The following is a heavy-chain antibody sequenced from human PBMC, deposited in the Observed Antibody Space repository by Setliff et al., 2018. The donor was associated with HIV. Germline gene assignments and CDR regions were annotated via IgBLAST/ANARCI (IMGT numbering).Heavy chain of an antibody. J-gene: IGHJ4*02. CDR3: ARSPSYRSSWEYYFDY. D-gene: IGHD6-13*01. CDR2: IYTSRGT. CDR1: GGSISGYH. V-gene: IGHV4-4*09. Sequence: ETLSLTCTVSGGSISGYHWNWLRQTPGKGLEWIGYIYTSRGTNYNHSLRTRVIISVDTSNQFSLKLSSVTAANAAIYYCARSPSYRSSWEYYFDYWGQGILGTSPQ.